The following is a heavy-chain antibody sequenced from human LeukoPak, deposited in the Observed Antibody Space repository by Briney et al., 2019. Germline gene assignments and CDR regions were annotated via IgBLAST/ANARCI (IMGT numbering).Heavy chain of an antibody. Sequence: SETLSLTCTVSGGSIGSSSYYWGWIRQPPGKGLEWIGSIYYSGSTYYNPSLKSRVTISVDTSKNQFSLKLSSVTAADTAVYYCARRGFAPSDYWGQGTLVTVSS. CDR2: IYYSGST. J-gene: IGHJ4*02. D-gene: IGHD3-3*01. CDR1: GGSIGSSSYY. CDR3: ARRGFAPSDY. V-gene: IGHV4-39*01.